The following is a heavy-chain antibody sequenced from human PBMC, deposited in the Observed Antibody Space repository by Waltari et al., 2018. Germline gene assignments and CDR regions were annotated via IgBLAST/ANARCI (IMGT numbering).Heavy chain of an antibody. Sequence: QVQLVESGGGVVQPGRSLRLSCAASGVTLSSYGMPWVRQAPGKGLEWVAVIWYDGSNKYYADSVKGRFTISRDNSKNTLYLQMNSLRAEDTAVYYCAREGHIDAFDIWGQGTMVTVSS. CDR2: IWYDGSNK. CDR1: GVTLSSYG. J-gene: IGHJ3*02. V-gene: IGHV3-33*01. CDR3: AREGHIDAFDI.